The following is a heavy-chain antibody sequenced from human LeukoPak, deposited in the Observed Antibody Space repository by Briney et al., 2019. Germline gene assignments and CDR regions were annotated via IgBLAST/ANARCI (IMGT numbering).Heavy chain of an antibody. CDR3: AREVGDYGDSGDNWFDP. D-gene: IGHD4-17*01. CDR1: GGSISSSSYY. CDR2: IYYSGST. V-gene: IGHV4-39*07. Sequence: PSETLSPTCTVSGGSISSSSYYWGWIRQPPGKGLEWIGSIYYSGSTYYNPSLKSRVTISVDTSKNQFSLKLSSVTAADTAVYYCAREVGDYGDSGDNWFDPWGQGTLVTVSS. J-gene: IGHJ5*02.